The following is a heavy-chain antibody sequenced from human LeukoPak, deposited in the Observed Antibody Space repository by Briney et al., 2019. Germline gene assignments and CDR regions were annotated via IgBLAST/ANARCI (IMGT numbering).Heavy chain of an antibody. CDR2: ISSSSSTI. CDR1: GFTFSSYS. V-gene: IGHV3-48*01. D-gene: IGHD3-3*01. Sequence: PGGSLRLSCAASGFTFSSYSMNWVRQAPGKGLEWVSYISSSSSTIYYADSVKGRFTISRDNAKNSLYLQMNSLRAEDTAVYYCARELITIFGVVTLGYWGQGTLVTVSS. J-gene: IGHJ4*02. CDR3: ARELITIFGVVTLGY.